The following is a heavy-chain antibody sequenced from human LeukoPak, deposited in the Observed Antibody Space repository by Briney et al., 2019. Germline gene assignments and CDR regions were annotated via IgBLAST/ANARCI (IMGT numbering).Heavy chain of an antibody. J-gene: IGHJ4*02. CDR1: GGSFSGYY. CDR3: ARSSPDYDFWSGYSDY. D-gene: IGHD3-3*01. V-gene: IGHV4-34*01. Sequence: SETLSLTCAVYGGSFSGYYWSWIRQPPEKGLEWIGEINHSGSTNYNPSLKSRVTISVDTSKNQFSLKLSSVTAADTAVYYCARSSPDYDFWSGYSDYWGQRTLVTVSS. CDR2: INHSGST.